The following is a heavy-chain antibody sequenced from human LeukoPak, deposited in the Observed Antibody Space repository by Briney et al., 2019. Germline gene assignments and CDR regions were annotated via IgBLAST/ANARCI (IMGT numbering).Heavy chain of an antibody. J-gene: IGHJ5*02. V-gene: IGHV3-11*04. CDR3: ARAHWFLDYGDHPAVRNWFDP. D-gene: IGHD4-17*01. Sequence: AGGSLRLSCAASGFTFSDYYMSWIRQAPGKGLEWVSYISSSGSTIYYADSVKGRFTISRDNAKNSLYLQMNSLRAEDTAVYYCARAHWFLDYGDHPAVRNWFDPWGQGTLVTVSS. CDR2: ISSSGSTI. CDR1: GFTFSDYY.